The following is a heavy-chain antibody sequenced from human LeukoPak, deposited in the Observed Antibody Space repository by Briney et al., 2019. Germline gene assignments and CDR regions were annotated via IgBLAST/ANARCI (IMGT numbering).Heavy chain of an antibody. V-gene: IGHV5-51*01. J-gene: IGHJ4*02. CDR2: IYPGDTDT. CDR1: GNSFTNYW. D-gene: IGHD3-16*02. CDR3: ARQARDYVWGGYRYTPYFDY. Sequence: GDPLNISGKGSGNSFTNYWNGLVRQMPEKVLEWMGIIYPGDTDTRYSPSFQGQVTTSADKFISTAYLQWSSLKASDTAMYYCARQARDYVWGGYRYTPYFDYWGQGTLVTVSS.